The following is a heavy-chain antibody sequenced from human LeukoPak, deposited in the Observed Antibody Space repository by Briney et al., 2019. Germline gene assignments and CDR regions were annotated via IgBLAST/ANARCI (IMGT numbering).Heavy chain of an antibody. V-gene: IGHV3-20*04. J-gene: IGHJ6*03. CDR2: INWNGDSI. D-gene: IGHD6-13*01. Sequence: GGSLRLSCAASGFTFHDYGMTWVRQAPGKGLEWVSGINWNGDSITCAASVKGRFTISRDNAKNSLYLQMNSLRAEDTALYYCARDVTGYSSSWYDEGNYYSYMDVWGKGTTVTVSS. CDR3: ARDVTGYSSSWYDEGNYYSYMDV. CDR1: GFTFHDYG.